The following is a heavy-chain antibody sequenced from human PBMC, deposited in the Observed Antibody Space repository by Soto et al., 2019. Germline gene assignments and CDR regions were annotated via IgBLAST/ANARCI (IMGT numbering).Heavy chain of an antibody. CDR3: ARGWFEEFVTYSDW. J-gene: IGHJ4*02. CDR2: IYYSGST. CDR1: GGSISSYY. Sequence: SETLSLTCTVSGGSISSYYWSWIRQPPGKGLEWIGYIYYSGSTNYNPSLKSRVTISVDTSKNQFSLKLNSMTAADTAVYYCARGWFEEFVTYSDWWGQGTLVTVS. V-gene: IGHV4-59*08. D-gene: IGHD3-10*01.